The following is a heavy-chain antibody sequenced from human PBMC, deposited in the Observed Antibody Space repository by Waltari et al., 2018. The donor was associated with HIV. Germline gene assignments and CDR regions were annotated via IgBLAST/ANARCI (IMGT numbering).Heavy chain of an antibody. J-gene: IGHJ4*02. CDR3: ARETNYYDGSGFYLDD. CDR2: ISGSGSTI. Sequence: QVQLVESGGRLVKPGGSLRLSCAASGFTFSAYYMRWIRQAPGKGLQWVSYISGSGSTIEYADSVKGRFTISRDNTENSLYLQMNSLRAEDTAVYYCARETNYYDGSGFYLDDWGQGTLVTVSS. CDR1: GFTFSAYY. V-gene: IGHV3-11*01. D-gene: IGHD3-22*01.